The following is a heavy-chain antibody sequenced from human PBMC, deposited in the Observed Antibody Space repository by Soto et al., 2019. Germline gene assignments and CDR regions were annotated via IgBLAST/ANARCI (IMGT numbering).Heavy chain of an antibody. D-gene: IGHD2-2*02. CDR1: AFTFSTYS. J-gene: IGHJ6*02. V-gene: IGHV3-21*01. Sequence: GGCLRLSCVGSAFTFSTYSISWVRQAPGKGLEWVSSISSRSDIYYADSVKGRFTISRDNAKNSVSLQMKSLRAEDTAVYYCAREYTAWPLAYGLDVWGQGTPVTVSS. CDR2: ISSRSDI. CDR3: AREYTAWPLAYGLDV.